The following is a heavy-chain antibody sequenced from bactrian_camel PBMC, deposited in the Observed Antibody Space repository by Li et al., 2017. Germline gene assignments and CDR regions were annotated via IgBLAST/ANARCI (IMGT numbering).Heavy chain of an antibody. J-gene: IGHJ4*01. CDR2: IWTGDGIATYTSDDIT. D-gene: IGHD2*01. V-gene: IGHV3S1*01. CDR3: AVDGPVAFCSDYPSDFRG. Sequence: HVQLVESGGGSVQTGGSLRLSCAASGLWYNADCMAWFRQGPEREREAVATIWTGDGIATYTSDDITYYTDAVKGRFTISHDAAKDTLDLRMTSLKPEDSGMYYCAVDGPVAFCSDYPSDFRGWGQGTQVTVS. CDR1: GLWYNADC.